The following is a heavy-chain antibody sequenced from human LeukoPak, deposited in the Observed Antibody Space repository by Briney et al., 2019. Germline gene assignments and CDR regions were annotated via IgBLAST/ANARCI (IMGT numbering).Heavy chain of an antibody. V-gene: IGHV1-18*01. D-gene: IGHD3-3*01. CDR3: ARELRDYDFWSGKDYYYGMDV. Sequence: ASVKVSCKASGYTFTSYGISWVRQAPGQGLEWMGWISAYKGNTNYAQKLQGRVTMTTDTSTSTAYMELRSLRSDDTAVYYCARELRDYDFWSGKDYYYGMDVWGQGTTVTVSS. J-gene: IGHJ6*02. CDR2: ISAYKGNT. CDR1: GYTFTSYG.